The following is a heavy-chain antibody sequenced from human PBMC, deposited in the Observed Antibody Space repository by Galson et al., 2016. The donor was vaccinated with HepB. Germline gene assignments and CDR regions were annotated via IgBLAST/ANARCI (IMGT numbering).Heavy chain of an antibody. Sequence: ETLSLTCTVSGGSISSYYWSWIRQPPGKGLEWIGYIYYSGSTNYNPSLKSRVTISVDTSKNQFPLKLSSVTAADTAVYYCARSHPQNYYDSSGYWPFDYWGQGTLVTVSS. CDR2: IYYSGST. V-gene: IGHV4-59*01. CDR1: GGSISSYY. CDR3: ARSHPQNYYDSSGYWPFDY. J-gene: IGHJ4*02. D-gene: IGHD3-22*01.